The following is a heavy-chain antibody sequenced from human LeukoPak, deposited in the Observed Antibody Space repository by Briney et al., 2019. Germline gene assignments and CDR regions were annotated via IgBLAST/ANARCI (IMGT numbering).Heavy chain of an antibody. CDR3: ARKTVVGSYFDY. J-gene: IGHJ4*02. CDR2: IKQDGSDK. D-gene: IGHD4-23*01. CDR1: GFTFSAYW. V-gene: IGHV3-7*03. Sequence: GGSLRLSCAAPGFTFSAYWMSWVRQAPGKGLEWVANIKQDGSDKHYVDSVKGRFTISRDNAKNSLYLQMNSLRAEDTAVYYCARKTVVGSYFDYWGQGTPVTVSS.